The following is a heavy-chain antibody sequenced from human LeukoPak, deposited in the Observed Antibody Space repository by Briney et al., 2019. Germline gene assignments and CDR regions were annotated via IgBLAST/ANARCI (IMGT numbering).Heavy chain of an antibody. CDR1: GFALSGYC. CDR3: ARGGVVTDSSGYYYLGY. V-gene: IGHV3-21*01. CDR2: INSSSTYI. J-gene: IGHJ4*02. Sequence: GGSLRLSCVASGFALSGYCLGWVRQAPGKGLEWVSSINSSSTYIYYADSVKGRFTISRDNAKNSLYLQMNSLRAEDTAVYYCARGGVVTDSSGYYYLGYWGQGTLVTVSS. D-gene: IGHD3-22*01.